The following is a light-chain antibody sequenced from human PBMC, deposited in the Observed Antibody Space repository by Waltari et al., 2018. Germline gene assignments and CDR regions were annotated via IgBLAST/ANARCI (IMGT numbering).Light chain of an antibody. CDR1: QSVSSSY. CDR2: GAS. V-gene: IGKV3-20*01. Sequence: SPGERATLSCRASQSVSSSYLAWYQQKPGQAPRLLIYGASSRATGIPDRFSGSGSGTDFTLTISRLEPEDSAVYYCQQYGRAPMTFGPGTKVDI. CDR3: QQYGRAPMT. J-gene: IGKJ3*01.